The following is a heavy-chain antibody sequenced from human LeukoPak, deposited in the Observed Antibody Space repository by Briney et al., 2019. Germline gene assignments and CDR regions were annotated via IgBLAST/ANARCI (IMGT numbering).Heavy chain of an antibody. CDR3: ARTEAGTDYFDY. CDR1: GFTFSSYS. Sequence: GGSLRLSCAASGFTFSSYSMNWVRQAPGKGLEWVSSISGSGSYIYYADSVKGRFTISRDNAKNSLYLQMNSLRAEDTAVYYCARTEAGTDYFDYWGQGTLVTVSS. J-gene: IGHJ4*02. CDR2: ISGSGSYI. V-gene: IGHV3-21*01. D-gene: IGHD6-19*01.